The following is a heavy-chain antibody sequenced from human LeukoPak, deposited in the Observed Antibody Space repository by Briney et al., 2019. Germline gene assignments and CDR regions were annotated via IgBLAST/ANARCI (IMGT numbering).Heavy chain of an antibody. V-gene: IGHV1-69*13. Sequence: SVKVSCKASGGTFSSFAISWVRQAPGQGLEWMGGIIPIFGTANYAQNFQGRVTITADESTSTAYMELSSLRSEDTAVYYCATVPLSRSPGFWSGYYIPDYWGQGTMVIVSS. CDR3: ATVPLSRSPGFWSGYYIPDY. J-gene: IGHJ4*02. CDR1: GGTFSSFA. CDR2: IIPIFGTA. D-gene: IGHD3-3*01.